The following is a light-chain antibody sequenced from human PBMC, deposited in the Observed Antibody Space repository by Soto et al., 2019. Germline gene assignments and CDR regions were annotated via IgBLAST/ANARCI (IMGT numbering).Light chain of an antibody. V-gene: IGKV1-5*03. CDR3: QQYNSYSWS. Sequence: DIQMTQSHSTLSASVGDRVTITCRASQSISSWLAWYQQKPGKAPKLLIYKASSLESGVPSRFSGSGSGTDFTLTISSLQPDYFATYYCQQYNSYSWSFGQGTKVEIK. CDR2: KAS. J-gene: IGKJ1*01. CDR1: QSISSW.